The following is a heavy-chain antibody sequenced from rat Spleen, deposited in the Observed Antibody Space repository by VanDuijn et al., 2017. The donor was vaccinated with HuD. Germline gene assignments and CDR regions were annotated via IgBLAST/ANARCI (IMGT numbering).Heavy chain of an antibody. Sequence: EVQLVESGGGLVQPGRSLKLSCAASGFTFSNYGMHWIRQVPTKGLEWVASISPSGGSTYYRDSVKGRFIISRDIAKSTLYLQMDSLRSEDTATYYCATSPYYWYFDFWGPGTMVTVSS. V-gene: IGHV5-19*01. D-gene: IGHD3-8*01. J-gene: IGHJ1*01. CDR3: ATSPYYWYFDF. CDR2: ISPSGGST. CDR1: GFTFSNYG.